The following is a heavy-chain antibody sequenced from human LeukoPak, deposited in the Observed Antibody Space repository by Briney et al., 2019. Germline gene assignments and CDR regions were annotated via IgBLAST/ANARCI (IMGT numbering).Heavy chain of an antibody. D-gene: IGHD2-2*01. Sequence: PSQTLSLTCTVSGGSISSSGYYWSWIRQHPGKGLEWIGYIYYSGSTYYNPSLKSRVTISVDTSKNQFSLKLSSVTAADTAMYYCARGIEYCSSTSCENWFDPWGQGTLVTVSS. CDR1: GGSISSSGYY. CDR2: IYYSGST. V-gene: IGHV4-31*03. CDR3: ARGIEYCSSTSCENWFDP. J-gene: IGHJ5*02.